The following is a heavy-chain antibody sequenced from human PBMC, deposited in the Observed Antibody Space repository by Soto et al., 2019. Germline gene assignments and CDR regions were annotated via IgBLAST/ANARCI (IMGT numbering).Heavy chain of an antibody. V-gene: IGHV1-3*01. D-gene: IGHD6-13*01. Sequence: ASVKVSCKASGYTFTSYAMHWVRQAPGQRLEWMGWINAGNGNTKYSQKFQGRVTITRDTSASTAYMELSSLRSEDTAVYYCARDLMEAAAGTTYYLDYWGQGTLVTVSS. CDR2: INAGNGNT. CDR1: GYTFTSYA. J-gene: IGHJ4*02. CDR3: ARDLMEAAAGTTYYLDY.